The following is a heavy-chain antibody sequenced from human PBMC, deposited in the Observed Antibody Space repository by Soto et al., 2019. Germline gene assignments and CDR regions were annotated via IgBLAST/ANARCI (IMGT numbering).Heavy chain of an antibody. CDR3: ARRDIVEIDAFDI. D-gene: IGHD2-15*01. Sequence: QVQLQESGPGLVKPSQTLSLTCTVSGGSISSGGYYWSWIRQHPGKGLEWIGYIYYSGSTYYNPSPKSRVTLSVDTSKNQFSLKLSSVTAADTAVYYCARRDIVEIDAFDIRGQGTMVTVSS. CDR2: IYYSGST. CDR1: GGSISSGGYY. J-gene: IGHJ3*02. V-gene: IGHV4-31*03.